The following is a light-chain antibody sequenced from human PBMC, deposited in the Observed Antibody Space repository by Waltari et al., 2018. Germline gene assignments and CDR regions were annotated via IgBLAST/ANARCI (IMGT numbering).Light chain of an antibody. Sequence: IVLTQSPATLSLSPGDRAPLPCTASQIISSQLAWYQQRPGQAPRILIYDASNRAAGIPARFSGSGSGTDFSLTISSLEPEDFVVYYCQLRGHWPMYTFGQGTKLEIK. J-gene: IGKJ2*01. CDR3: QLRGHWPMYT. V-gene: IGKV3-11*01. CDR2: DAS. CDR1: QIISSQ.